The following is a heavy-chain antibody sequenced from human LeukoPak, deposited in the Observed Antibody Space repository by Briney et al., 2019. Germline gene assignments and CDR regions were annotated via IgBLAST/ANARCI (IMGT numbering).Heavy chain of an antibody. CDR3: ARVVYSSGGVLEDWYFDL. D-gene: IGHD6-19*01. CDR1: GFTSSSYA. Sequence: PGGSLRLSCAASGFTSSSYAMSWVRQAPGKGLEWVSAISGSGGSTYYADSVKGRFTISRDNSKDTLYLQMNSLRAEDTAVYYCARVVYSSGGVLEDWYFDLWGRGTLVTVSS. V-gene: IGHV3-23*01. CDR2: ISGSGGST. J-gene: IGHJ2*01.